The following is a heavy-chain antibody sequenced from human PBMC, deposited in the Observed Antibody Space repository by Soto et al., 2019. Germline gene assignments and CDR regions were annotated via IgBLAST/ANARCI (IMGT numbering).Heavy chain of an antibody. CDR2: IYYSGST. CDR1: GGSISSYY. J-gene: IGHJ4*02. D-gene: IGHD6-13*01. CDR3: ARARAYSSSWYVTDY. V-gene: IGHV4-59*01. Sequence: QVQLQESGPGLVKPSETLSLTCTVSGGSISSYYWSWIRQPPGKGLEWIGYIYYSGSTNYNPSLKSRVTISVDTSKNPFSLKLSSVTAADTAVYYCARARAYSSSWYVTDYWGQGTLVTVSS.